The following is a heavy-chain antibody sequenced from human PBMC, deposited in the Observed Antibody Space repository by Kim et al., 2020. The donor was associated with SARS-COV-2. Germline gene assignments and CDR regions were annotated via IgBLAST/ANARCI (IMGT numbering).Heavy chain of an antibody. D-gene: IGHD3-16*02. CDR2: IYYSGST. J-gene: IGHJ5*02. CDR1: GGSISSGGYY. CDR3: ARGDYIWGSYRSHNWFDP. V-gene: IGHV4-31*03. Sequence: SETLSLTCTVSGGSISSGGYYWSWIRQHPGKGLEWIGYIYYSGSTYYNPSLKSRVTISVDTSKNQFSLKLSSVTAADTAVYYCARGDYIWGSYRSHNWFDPWGQGTLVTVSS.